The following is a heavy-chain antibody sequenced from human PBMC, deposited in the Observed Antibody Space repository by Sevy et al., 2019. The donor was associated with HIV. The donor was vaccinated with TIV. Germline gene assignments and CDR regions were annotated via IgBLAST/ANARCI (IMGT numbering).Heavy chain of an antibody. CDR2: IGRTGNTI. CDR3: AREGIAAAGTFDY. V-gene: IGHV3-11*01. CDR1: GFTFSDYY. D-gene: IGHD6-13*01. Sequence: GGSLRLSCAASGFTFSDYYMSWVRQAPGKGLEWVSYIGRTGNTIYYADSGKGRFTISRDNTKKSLYLQMNSLRAGDTAVYYCAREGIAAAGTFDYWGQGTLVTVSS. J-gene: IGHJ4*02.